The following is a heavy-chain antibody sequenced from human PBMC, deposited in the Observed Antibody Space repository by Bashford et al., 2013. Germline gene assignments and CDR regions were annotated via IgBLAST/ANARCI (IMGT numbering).Heavy chain of an antibody. CDR3: SRSRNWEYFDY. Sequence: GSLRLSCTTSGFTFGEYALGWFRLAPGMGLEWLGFTRNNDYGGTAEYAASVKGRFTISRDNSNNIAYLQMDRLTPDDTAVYYCSRSRNWEYFDYWGQGALVTVSS. CDR2: TRNNDYGGTA. V-gene: IGHV3-49*03. J-gene: IGHJ4*02. CDR1: GFTFGEYA. D-gene: IGHD1-26*01.